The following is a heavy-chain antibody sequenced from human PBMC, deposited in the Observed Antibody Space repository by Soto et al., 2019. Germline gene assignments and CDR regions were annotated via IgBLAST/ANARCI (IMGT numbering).Heavy chain of an antibody. Sequence: SLRLSCKGSGYTYTNHWIGWVRQVPGKGLEWMGIIYPRDSDTRYSPSFKGQVTISADASIRTAFLQWSSLKAADTAKYFCARRPYNADVGGFDYWGQGTLVTVSS. CDR1: GYTYTNHW. CDR2: IYPRDSDT. CDR3: ARRPYNADVGGFDY. V-gene: IGHV5-51*01. D-gene: IGHD1-1*01. J-gene: IGHJ4*02.